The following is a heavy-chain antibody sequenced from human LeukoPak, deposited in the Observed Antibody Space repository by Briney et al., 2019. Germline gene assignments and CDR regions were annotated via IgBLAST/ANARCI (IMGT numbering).Heavy chain of an antibody. CDR2: ISYSGYT. V-gene: IGHV4-59*01. D-gene: IGHD4-23*01. Sequence: PSETLSLTCTVSGGSIRSYYWNWIRQAPGKGLDWVGFISYSGYTSYSPSVKSRVAISVDTAKSQFSLRLNSMTAADTAIYYCARGRNDNGGMFFDSWAQGNLVTVSS. CDR1: GGSIRSYY. CDR3: ARGRNDNGGMFFDS. J-gene: IGHJ4*02.